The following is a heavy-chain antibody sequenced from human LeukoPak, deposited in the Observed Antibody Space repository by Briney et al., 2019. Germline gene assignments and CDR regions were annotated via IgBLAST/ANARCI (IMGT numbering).Heavy chain of an antibody. CDR1: GFTFSSYS. V-gene: IGHV3-21*01. D-gene: IGHD6-19*01. CDR3: AKGPYSSGWYYFDY. CDR2: ISGSSYYI. Sequence: PGGSLRLSCAASGFTFSSYSMNWVRQAPGKGLESVSSISGSSYYIYYADSVKGRFTISRDNSKNTLYLQMNSLRAEDTAVYYCAKGPYSSGWYYFDYWGQGTLVTVSS. J-gene: IGHJ4*02.